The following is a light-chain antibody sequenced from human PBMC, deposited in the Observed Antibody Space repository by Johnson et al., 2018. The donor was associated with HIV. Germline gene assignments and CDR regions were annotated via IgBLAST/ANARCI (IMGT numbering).Light chain of an antibody. V-gene: IGLV1-51*01. CDR1: SSNIGNNY. Sequence: QSVFTQPPSVSAAPGQKVTISCSGSSSNIGNNYVSWYQQFPGTAPKLLIYDNNKRPSGIPDRFSGSKSGTSATLGITGLQTGDADEYYCGTWESSLRGTACFGTGTKCTGL. CDR3: GTWESSLRGTAC. J-gene: IGLJ1*01. CDR2: DNN.